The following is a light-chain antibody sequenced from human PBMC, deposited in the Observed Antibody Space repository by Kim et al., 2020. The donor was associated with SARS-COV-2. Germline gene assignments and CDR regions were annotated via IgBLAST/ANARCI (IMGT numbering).Light chain of an antibody. CDR1: RSFGGL. V-gene: IGKV1-5*03. J-gene: IGKJ1*01. CDR2: EAS. Sequence: ASVGERVTITCRASRSFGGLLAWYQQKPGQAPKLLIYEASTLKSGVPSRFSGSGSETEFTLTTSSLQTDDFATYYCQQYRSYPWTFGQGTKVDIK. CDR3: QQYRSYPWT.